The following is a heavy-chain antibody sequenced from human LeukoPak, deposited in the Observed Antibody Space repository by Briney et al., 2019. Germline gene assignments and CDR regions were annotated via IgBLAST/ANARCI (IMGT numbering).Heavy chain of an antibody. CDR1: GGSISRSSSY. J-gene: IGHJ5*02. D-gene: IGHD2-15*01. CDR2: IYYSGSI. V-gene: IGHV4-39*07. CDR3: ARRSFIVVVVAATWFDP. Sequence: SETLSLTCSVSGGSISRSSSYWGWIRQPPGKGLEWIGSIYYSGSIFDNPALKIRVTISVHKSKNQFSLKLSSVTAADTAVYYCARRSFIVVVVAATWFDPWGQGTLVTVSS.